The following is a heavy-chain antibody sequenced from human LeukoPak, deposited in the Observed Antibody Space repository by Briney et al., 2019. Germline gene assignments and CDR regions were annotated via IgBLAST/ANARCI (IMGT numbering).Heavy chain of an antibody. V-gene: IGHV4-59*01. CDR3: ARDLGLGYCTNGVCSRGWFDP. J-gene: IGHJ5*02. CDR2: IYYSGST. CDR1: GGSISSYY. D-gene: IGHD2-8*01. Sequence: SETLSLTCTVSGGSISSYYWSWIRQPPGKGLEWIGYIYYSGSTNYNPSLKSRVTISVDTSKNQFSLKLSSVTAADTAVYYCARDLGLGYCTNGVCSRGWFDPWGQGTLVTVSS.